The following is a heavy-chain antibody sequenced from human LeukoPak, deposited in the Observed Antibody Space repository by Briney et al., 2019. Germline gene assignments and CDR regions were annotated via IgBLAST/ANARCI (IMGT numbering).Heavy chain of an antibody. CDR1: GFTFSSYG. V-gene: IGHV3-33*01. J-gene: IGHJ5*02. Sequence: GGSLRLSCAASGFTFSSYGMHWVRQAPGKGLEWVAVIWYDGSNKYYADSVKGRFTISRDNSKNTLYLQMNSLRAEDTAVYYCARDLFEYSSSPDPWGQGTLVTVSS. CDR3: ARDLFEYSSSPDP. CDR2: IWYDGSNK. D-gene: IGHD6-6*01.